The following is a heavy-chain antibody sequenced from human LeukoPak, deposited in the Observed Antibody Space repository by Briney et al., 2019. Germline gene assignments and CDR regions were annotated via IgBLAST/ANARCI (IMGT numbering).Heavy chain of an antibody. CDR3: ASLGKSSSSWYYFDY. D-gene: IGHD6-13*01. CDR1: GGSFSGYY. CDR2: INHSGST. V-gene: IGHV4-34*01. J-gene: IGHJ4*02. Sequence: PSETLSLTCAVYGGSFSGYYWSWIRQPPGKGLEWIGEINHSGSTNYNPSLKSRVTISVDTSKNQFSLKLSSVTAADTAVYYCASLGKSSSSWYYFDYWGQGTLVTVSS.